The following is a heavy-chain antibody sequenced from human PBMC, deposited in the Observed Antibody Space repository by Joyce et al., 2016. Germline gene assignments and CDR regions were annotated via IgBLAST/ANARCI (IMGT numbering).Heavy chain of an antibody. Sequence: EVQLVESGGGLVQPGGSLRLSCAASKFTFSNYWMSWVRQAPGKGLEWGANRKKDGSEKYYVDSVKGRFTNSGDNAKNSLYLQMNSLRAEDTAVYYCARVRDYYGSGSQPLDYWGQGTLVTVSS. J-gene: IGHJ4*02. V-gene: IGHV3-7*01. CDR3: ARVRDYYGSGSQPLDY. CDR1: KFTFSNYW. CDR2: RKKDGSEK. D-gene: IGHD3-10*01.